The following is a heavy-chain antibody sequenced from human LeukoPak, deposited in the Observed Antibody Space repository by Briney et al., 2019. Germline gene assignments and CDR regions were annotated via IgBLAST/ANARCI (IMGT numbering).Heavy chain of an antibody. J-gene: IGHJ4*02. CDR3: ARDLKTLISPIDY. Sequence: ASVKVSCKASGYTFTGYYMHWVRQAPGQGLEWMGWINPNSGGTNYAQKFQGRVTMTRDTSISTAYMELSRLRSDDTAVYYCARDLKTLISPIDYWGQGTLVTVSS. V-gene: IGHV1-2*02. D-gene: IGHD3-9*01. CDR2: INPNSGGT. CDR1: GYTFTGYY.